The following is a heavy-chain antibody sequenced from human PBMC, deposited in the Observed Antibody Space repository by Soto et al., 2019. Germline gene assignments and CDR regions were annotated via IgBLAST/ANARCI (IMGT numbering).Heavy chain of an antibody. CDR1: GFTFDDYA. V-gene: IGHV3-9*01. J-gene: IGHJ4*02. D-gene: IGHD6-13*01. CDR2: ISWNSGSI. Sequence: GGSLRLSCAASGFTFDDYAMHWVRQAPGKGLEWVSGISWNSGSIGYADSVKGRFTISRDNAKNSLYLQMNSLRAEDTALYYCAKDKIRDRYSSSWYDYWGQGTLVTVSS. CDR3: AKDKIRDRYSSSWYDY.